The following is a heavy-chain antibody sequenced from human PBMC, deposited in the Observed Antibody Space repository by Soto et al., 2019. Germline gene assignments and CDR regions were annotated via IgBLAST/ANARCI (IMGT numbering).Heavy chain of an antibody. CDR2: SGGSDLST. Sequence: EVRLLESGGGLVQPGGSLRLSCAVSGFTFTSLDLSWVRQPPGRGLEWVSASGGSDLSTHYADSVKGRFTISRDSSKNTVFLEMDRLSGEDTGLYYCVTHSWDYWGQGNLVT. V-gene: IGHV3-23*01. CDR3: VTHSWDY. D-gene: IGHD1-26*01. J-gene: IGHJ4*02. CDR1: GFTFTSLD.